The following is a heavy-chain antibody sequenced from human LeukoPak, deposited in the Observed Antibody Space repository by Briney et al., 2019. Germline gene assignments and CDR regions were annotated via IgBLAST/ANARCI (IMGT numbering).Heavy chain of an antibody. V-gene: IGHV3-21*01. D-gene: IGHD1-1*01. CDR3: AMIPGSY. CDR2: ISTSTSYI. Sequence: GGSLRLSCAASGFIVSSNYMSWVRQAPGKGLEWVSSISTSTSYIYYADSVKGRFTISRDNAKNSLYLQMNSLRAEDTALYYCAMIPGSYWGQGTLVTVSS. CDR1: GFIVSSNY. J-gene: IGHJ4*02.